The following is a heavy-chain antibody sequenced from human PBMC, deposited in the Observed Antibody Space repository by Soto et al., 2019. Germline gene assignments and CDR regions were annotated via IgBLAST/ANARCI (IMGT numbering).Heavy chain of an antibody. CDR3: VHRLGCSGGSCYSRNRPFDY. CDR2: IYWDGDE. CDR1: GFSRTTSGVG. J-gene: IGHJ4*02. D-gene: IGHD2-15*01. V-gene: IGHV2-5*02. Sequence: SGPTLVNPTQTLTLTCTFSGFSRTTSGVGVGWIRQPPGKALEWLALIYWDGDERYSPSLRSRLTITKDSSKNEVVLTITNMDPVDTATYHCVHRLGCSGGSCYSRNRPFDYWGQGALVTVSS.